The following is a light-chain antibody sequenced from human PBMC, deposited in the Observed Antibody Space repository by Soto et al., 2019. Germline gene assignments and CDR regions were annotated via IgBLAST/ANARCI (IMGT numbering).Light chain of an antibody. CDR2: DVS. V-gene: IGLV2-11*01. Sequence: QSALTQPRSVSGSPGQSVTISCTGTSSDVGGYNYVTWYQHHAGKAPKLRIYDVSKRPSGVPDRFSGSRSGNTASLTISGLLGEDEAEYFCCSYAGSNTLVCGGGTQLTVL. CDR3: CSYAGSNTLV. J-gene: IGLJ3*02. CDR1: SSDVGGYNY.